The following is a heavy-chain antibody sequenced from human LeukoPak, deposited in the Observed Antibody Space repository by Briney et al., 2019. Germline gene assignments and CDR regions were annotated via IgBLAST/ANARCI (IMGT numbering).Heavy chain of an antibody. V-gene: IGHV4-39*01. CDR2: INYSGST. D-gene: IGHD6-19*01. CDR1: GGSISSSSYS. J-gene: IGHJ4*02. Sequence: SETLSLTCTVSGGSISSSSYSWGWIRQAPGKGLEWIGNINYSGSTYYNPSLKSRVTISVDTSKNQFSLKLSSATAADTAVYYCARQERPIVQWLVRDYWGQGTLVTVSS. CDR3: ARQERPIVQWLVRDY.